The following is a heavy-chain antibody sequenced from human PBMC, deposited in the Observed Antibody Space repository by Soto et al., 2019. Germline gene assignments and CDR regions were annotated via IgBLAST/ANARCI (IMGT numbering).Heavy chain of an antibody. CDR2: IYPGDSDT. J-gene: IGHJ3*02. CDR1: GYSFTSYW. D-gene: IGHD2-21*02. CDR3: ARPKLLSGDAFDI. V-gene: IGHV5-51*01. Sequence: GESLKISCQGSGYSFTSYWIGWVRQMPGKGLEWMGIIYPGDSDTRYSPSFQGQVTISADKSISTAYLQWSSLKASDTAMYYCARPKLLSGDAFDIWGQGTMVTVSS.